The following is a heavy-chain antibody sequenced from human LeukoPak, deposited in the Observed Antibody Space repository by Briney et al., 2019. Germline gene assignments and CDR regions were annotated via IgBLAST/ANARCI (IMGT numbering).Heavy chain of an antibody. D-gene: IGHD6-13*01. CDR2: IFYSGST. J-gene: IGHJ2*01. CDR3: ARVYYSSSYDYWYFDL. CDR1: GGSISTSNYY. V-gene: IGHV4-39*07. Sequence: PSETLSLTCTVSGGSISTSNYYWGWIRQPPGTGLEWIVNIFYSGSTYYSPSLKSRVTISLDTSRNQFSLKLNSVTAADTAVYYCARVYYSSSYDYWYFDLWGRGTLVTVSS.